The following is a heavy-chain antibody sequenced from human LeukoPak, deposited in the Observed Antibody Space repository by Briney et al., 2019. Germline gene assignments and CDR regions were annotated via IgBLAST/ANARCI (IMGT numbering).Heavy chain of an antibody. CDR3: TRDLHLAARHLYYYYYMDV. D-gene: IGHD6-6*01. CDR2: IRSKAYGGTT. J-gene: IGHJ6*03. Sequence: PGGSLRLSCTASGFTFGDYAMSWFRQAPGKGLEWVGFIRSKAYGGTTEYAASVKGRFTISRDDSKSIAYLQMSSLKTEDTAVYYCTRDLHLAARHLYYYYYMDVWGKGTTVTVSS. CDR1: GFTFGDYA. V-gene: IGHV3-49*03.